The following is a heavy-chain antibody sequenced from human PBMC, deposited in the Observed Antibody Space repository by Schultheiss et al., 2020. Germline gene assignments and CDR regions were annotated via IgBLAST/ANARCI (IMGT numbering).Heavy chain of an antibody. CDR2: IYIGGST. CDR1: GFTVSSNY. J-gene: IGHJ4*02. D-gene: IGHD6-19*01. CDR3: ARARGSGWAYYFDY. V-gene: IGHV3-66*02. Sequence: GGSLRLSCAASGFTVSSNYMSWVRQAPGKGLEWVSVIYIGGSTYYADSVKGRFTISRDNSKNTLYLQINSLRAEDTAVYYCARARGSGWAYYFDYWGQGTLVTVSS.